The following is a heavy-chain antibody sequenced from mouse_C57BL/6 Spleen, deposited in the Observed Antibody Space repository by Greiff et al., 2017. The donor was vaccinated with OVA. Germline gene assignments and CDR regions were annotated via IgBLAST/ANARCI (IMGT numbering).Heavy chain of an antibody. V-gene: IGHV1-82*01. CDR3: AKYYGSSYDSLFDY. D-gene: IGHD1-1*01. CDR2: IYPGDGDT. Sequence: QVQLQQSGPELVKPGASVKISCKASGYAFSSSWMNWVKQRPGKGLEWIVRIYPGDGDTNYNGKFKGKATLTADTSSNTAYMQLSSLTTEDSAIYYCAKYYGSSYDSLFDYWGQGTTRTVSS. CDR1: GYAFSSSW. J-gene: IGHJ2*01.